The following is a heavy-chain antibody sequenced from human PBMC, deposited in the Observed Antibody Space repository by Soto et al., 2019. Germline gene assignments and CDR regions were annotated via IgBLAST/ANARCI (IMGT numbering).Heavy chain of an antibody. J-gene: IGHJ4*02. D-gene: IGHD3-22*01. Sequence: QVQLVQSGAEVTKPGSSVKVSCKASGGTFSSYAISWVRQAPGQGLEWMGGIIPIFGTANYAQKFQGRVPITADKSTRTGYRELDSLRSVDTGVYCCARADSSGYYHPLGYWGQGTLVAVSS. CDR1: GGTFSSYA. CDR3: ARADSSGYYHPLGY. V-gene: IGHV1-69*06. CDR2: IIPIFGTA.